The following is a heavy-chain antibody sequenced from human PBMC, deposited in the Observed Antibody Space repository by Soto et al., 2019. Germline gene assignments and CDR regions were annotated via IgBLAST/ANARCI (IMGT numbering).Heavy chain of an antibody. CDR3: ARRGSSSRYGY. CDR1: GGSISSSSYY. D-gene: IGHD6-13*01. Sequence: QLQLQESGPGLVKPSETLSLTCTVSGGSISSSSYYWGWIRQPPGKGLEWIGSIYYSGSTYYNPSPQRRVPIAVDTSKTQFSLKLGSVTAADTAVYYCARRGSSSRYGYWGQGTLVTVSS. CDR2: IYYSGST. J-gene: IGHJ4*02. V-gene: IGHV4-39*01.